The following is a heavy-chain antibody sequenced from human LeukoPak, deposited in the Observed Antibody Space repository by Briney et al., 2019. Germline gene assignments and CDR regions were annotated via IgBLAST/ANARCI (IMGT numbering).Heavy chain of an antibody. CDR1: GFNFSSYW. J-gene: IGHJ6*03. D-gene: IGHD1-1*01. V-gene: IGHV3-7*01. Sequence: GGSLRLSCAASGFNFSSYWMSWVRQAPGKGLEWVANIKQDGSEKYYVDSVKGRFTISRDNAKNSLYLQMNSLRAEDTAVYYCAREGNWNDDYYYYYYMDVWGKGTTVTVSS. CDR2: IKQDGSEK. CDR3: AREGNWNDDYYYYYYMDV.